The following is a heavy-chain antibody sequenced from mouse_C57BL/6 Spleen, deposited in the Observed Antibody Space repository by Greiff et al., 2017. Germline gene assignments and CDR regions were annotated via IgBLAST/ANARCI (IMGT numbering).Heavy chain of an antibody. CDR2: IYPRSGNT. Sequence: QVQLKQSGAELARPGASVKLSCKASGYTFTSYGISWVKQRTGQGLEWIGEIYPRSGNTYYNEKFKGKATLTADKSSSTAYMELRSLTSEDSAVYFCARGGNYAGFAYWGQGTLVTVSA. J-gene: IGHJ3*01. D-gene: IGHD2-1*01. V-gene: IGHV1-81*01. CDR1: GYTFTSYG. CDR3: ARGGNYAGFAY.